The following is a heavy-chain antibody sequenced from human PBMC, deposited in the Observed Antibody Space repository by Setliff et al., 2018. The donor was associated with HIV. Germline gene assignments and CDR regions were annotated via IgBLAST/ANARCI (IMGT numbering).Heavy chain of an antibody. D-gene: IGHD5-18*01. CDR1: GFTFSSYG. V-gene: IGHV3-33*06. CDR3: AKDGYSYGSSSYFDY. J-gene: IGHJ4*02. CDR2: IWYDGSNK. Sequence: SLRLSCAASGFTFSSYGMHWVRQAPGKGLEWVAVIWYDGSNKYFADSVTGRFTISRDNSKNTLYLQMNSLRAEDTAVYYCAKDGYSYGSSSYFDYWGQGTLVTVSS.